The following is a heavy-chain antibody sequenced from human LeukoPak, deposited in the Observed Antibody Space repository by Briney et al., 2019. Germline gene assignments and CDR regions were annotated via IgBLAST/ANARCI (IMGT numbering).Heavy chain of an antibody. V-gene: IGHV3-11*04. CDR2: ISSSGSTI. J-gene: IGHJ6*03. CDR3: ARFLPKGFDDYYMDV. CDR1: GFTVSSNY. Sequence: PGGSLRLSCAASGFTVSSNYMSWVRQAPGKGLEWVSYISSSGSTIYYADSVKGRFTISRDNAKNSLYLQMNSLRAEDTAVYYCARFLPKGFDDYYMDVWGKGTTVTVSS. D-gene: IGHD3-10*01.